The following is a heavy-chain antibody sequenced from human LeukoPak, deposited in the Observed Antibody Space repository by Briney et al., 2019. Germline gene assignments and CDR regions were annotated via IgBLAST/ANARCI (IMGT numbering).Heavy chain of an antibody. CDR1: GFTFSDYW. J-gene: IGHJ4*02. V-gene: IGHV3-74*01. CDR2: IKSDGTTT. Sequence: GGSLRLSCAASGFTFSDYWMHWVRQAPGKGLVWVSRIKSDGTTTNYADSVKGRFTISRDNAKNSLYLQMNSLRAEDTALYYCAKGGSPASAAFDYWGQGTLVTVSS. D-gene: IGHD3-16*01. CDR3: AKGGSPASAAFDY.